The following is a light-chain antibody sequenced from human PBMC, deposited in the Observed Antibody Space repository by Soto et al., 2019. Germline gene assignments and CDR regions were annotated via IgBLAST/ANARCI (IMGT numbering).Light chain of an antibody. J-gene: IGLJ1*01. CDR2: DVN. CDR1: SSDVGGYNY. Sequence: QSALTQPRSVSGSPGQSVTISCTGTSSDVGGYNYVSWYQQHPGKAPKLMIYDVNQRPSGVPDRFSGSKSDNTASLTISGLQAEDDADYYCCSFAGYNTLTVFGTGTKLTVL. CDR3: CSFAGYNTLTV. V-gene: IGLV2-11*01.